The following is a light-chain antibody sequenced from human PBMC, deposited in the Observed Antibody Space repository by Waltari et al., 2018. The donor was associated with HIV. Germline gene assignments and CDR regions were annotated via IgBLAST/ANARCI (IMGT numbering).Light chain of an antibody. CDR2: YDS. Sequence: SYVLAQPPSVSVAPGKMARITCGGNNIGSKSVPWYQQKPGQAPVVVIYYDSDRPSGIPERFSGSNSGNTATLTISRVEAGDEADYYCQVWDSSSDAYVFGTGTKVTVL. V-gene: IGLV3-21*04. J-gene: IGLJ1*01. CDR1: NIGSKS. CDR3: QVWDSSSDAYV.